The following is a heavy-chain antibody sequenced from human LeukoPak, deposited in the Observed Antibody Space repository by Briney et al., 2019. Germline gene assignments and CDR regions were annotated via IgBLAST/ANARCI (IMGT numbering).Heavy chain of an antibody. CDR2: INGRGDDT. CDR1: SGLA. D-gene: IGHD6-19*01. CDR3: AKGHRSSSSFFDS. V-gene: IGHV3-23*01. J-gene: IGHJ4*02. Sequence: GGSLRLSCAAFSGLAMSWVRQAPGKGLEWFSAINGRGDDTYYPDSVKGRFTISRDNSNNTLYLQMNSLRAEDTAVYYCAKGHRSSSSFFDSWGQGILVTVSS.